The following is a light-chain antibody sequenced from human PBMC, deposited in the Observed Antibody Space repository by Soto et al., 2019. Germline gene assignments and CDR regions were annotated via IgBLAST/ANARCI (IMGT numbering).Light chain of an antibody. CDR2: AAS. J-gene: IGKJ1*01. CDR3: QHYKSYPWT. Sequence: IQLTQSPSSLSASVGDRVTITCRASQGISSYLAWYQQKPGKAPKLLIYAASTLQSGVPSRFSGSGSGTDFTLTISSLQPEDFATYYCQHYKSYPWTFGQGTKVEIK. V-gene: IGKV1-9*01. CDR1: QGISSY.